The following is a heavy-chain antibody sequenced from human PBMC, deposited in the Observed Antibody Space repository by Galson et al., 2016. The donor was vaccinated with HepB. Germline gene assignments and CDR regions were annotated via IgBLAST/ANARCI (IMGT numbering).Heavy chain of an antibody. CDR1: GYTFTNYY. J-gene: IGHJ5*02. CDR2: INPNGGDT. V-gene: IGHV1-46*01. CDR3: ARGRTWDTINGFDP. D-gene: IGHD2-8*01. Sequence: SVKVSCKASGYTFTNYYIHWVRQASGQGLEWMGVINPNGGDTAYAPKFQGRVTLTRDTSTGTVYMEVSSLATEDTAVYYCARGRTWDTINGFDPWGQGTLVTVSS.